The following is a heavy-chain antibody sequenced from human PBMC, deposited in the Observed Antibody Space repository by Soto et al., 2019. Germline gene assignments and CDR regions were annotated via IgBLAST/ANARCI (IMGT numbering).Heavy chain of an antibody. CDR1: GLTFSSHA. CDR3: AKNITVTTTPDGMDV. CDR2: ISGSGGVT. D-gene: IGHD4-17*01. Sequence: EVQLLESGGGLVQPGGSLRLSCAASGLTFSSHAMSWVRQAPGKGLQWVSAISGSGGVTYYADSVKGRFTISRDNSTNTLYLQMNSLRAEDTSVYYWAKNITVTTTPDGMDVWCQGTTVTASS. J-gene: IGHJ6*02. V-gene: IGHV3-23*01.